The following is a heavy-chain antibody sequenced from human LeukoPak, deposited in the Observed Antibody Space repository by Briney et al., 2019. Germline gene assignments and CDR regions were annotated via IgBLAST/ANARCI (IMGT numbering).Heavy chain of an antibody. J-gene: IGHJ4*02. V-gene: IGHV3-30-3*01. CDR3: AGGMVRGVIMS. CDR2: ISYDGSNK. Sequence: GGSLRLSCAASGFTFSSYAMHWVRQAPGKGLEWVAVISYDGSNKYYADSVKGRFTISRDNSKNTLYLQMNSLRAEDTAVYYCAGGMVRGVIMSWGQGTLVTVSS. CDR1: GFTFSSYA. D-gene: IGHD3-10*01.